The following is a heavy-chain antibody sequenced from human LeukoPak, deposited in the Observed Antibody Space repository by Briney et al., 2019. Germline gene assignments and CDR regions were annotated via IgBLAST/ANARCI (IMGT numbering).Heavy chain of an antibody. CDR1: GGSISSSSNY. J-gene: IGHJ4*02. Sequence: SETLSLTCTVSGGSISSSSNYWGWIRQPPGKGLEWIGSIYYSGSTYYNPSLKSRVTISEDTSKNQFSLRLSSVTAADTAVYYCASRVPYSNDYWGQGTLVTVSS. CDR3: ASRVPYSNDY. D-gene: IGHD2-15*01. CDR2: IYYSGST. V-gene: IGHV4-39*01.